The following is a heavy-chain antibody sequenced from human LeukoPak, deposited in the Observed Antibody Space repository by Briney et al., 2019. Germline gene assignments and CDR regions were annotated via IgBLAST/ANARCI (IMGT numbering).Heavy chain of an antibody. CDR3: ARMYCSRTSCYDY. Sequence: GASVKVSCKASGGTFSSYAISWVRQAPGQGLEWMGRIIPILGIANYAQKFQGRVTITADKSTSTAYMELGSLRSDDTAVYYCARMYCSRTSCYDYWGQGTLVTVSS. V-gene: IGHV1-69*04. D-gene: IGHD2-2*01. CDR1: GGTFSSYA. CDR2: IIPILGIA. J-gene: IGHJ4*02.